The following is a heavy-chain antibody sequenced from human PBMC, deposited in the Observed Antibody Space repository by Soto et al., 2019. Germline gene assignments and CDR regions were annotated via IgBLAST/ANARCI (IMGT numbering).Heavy chain of an antibody. D-gene: IGHD3-3*01. CDR1: GGSFSGYY. Sequence: PSETLSLTCAVYGGSFSGYYWSWIRQPPGKGLEWIGEINHSGSTNYNPSLKSRVTISVDTSKNQFSLKLSSVTAADTAVYYCARVYFRGYYDFWSGYYYYMDVWGKGTTVTSP. CDR3: ARVYFRGYYDFWSGYYYYMDV. CDR2: INHSGST. V-gene: IGHV4-34*01. J-gene: IGHJ6*03.